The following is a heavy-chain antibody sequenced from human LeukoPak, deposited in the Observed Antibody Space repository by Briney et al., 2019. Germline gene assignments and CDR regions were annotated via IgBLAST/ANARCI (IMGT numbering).Heavy chain of an antibody. Sequence: SETLSLTCAVSGGSFSDYYWNWIRQPPGKGLEWIGEINHSGSTNYNPSLKSRVTISVDTSKNQFSPKLSSVTAADTAVYYCARVYDSNRSGYFDYWGQGTLVTVSS. D-gene: IGHD3-22*01. J-gene: IGHJ4*02. CDR1: GGSFSDYY. CDR3: ARVYDSNRSGYFDY. V-gene: IGHV4-34*01. CDR2: INHSGST.